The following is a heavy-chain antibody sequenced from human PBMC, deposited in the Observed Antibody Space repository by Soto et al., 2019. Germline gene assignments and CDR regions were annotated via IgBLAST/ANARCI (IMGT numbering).Heavy chain of an antibody. CDR3: GHWAVTMIPGGRGPTFDF. V-gene: IGHV2-5*05. CDR2: IYWDDDK. D-gene: IGHD3-10*01. J-gene: IGHJ4*02. Sequence: ITLKESGPTLVKPTQTLTLTCTFSGFSFSDHGVGVGWVRQAPGEALEWLGLIYWDDDKRYGPSLKNRITSTNDTSKNQVVLKMTNMDPVDTGTYFCGHWAVTMIPGGRGPTFDFLGQGSPFTVSS. CDR1: GFSFSDHGVG.